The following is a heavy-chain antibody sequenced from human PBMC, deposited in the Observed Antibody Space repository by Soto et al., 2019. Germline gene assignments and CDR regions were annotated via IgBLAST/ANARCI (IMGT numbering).Heavy chain of an antibody. CDR3: ATHTKYSSSSYWFDP. D-gene: IGHD6-6*01. CDR1: GYTFTSYY. Sequence: GASVKVSCKASGYTFTSYYMHWVLQAPGQGLEWMGIINPSGGSTSYAQKFQGRVTMTRDTSTSTVYMELSSLRSEDTAVYYCATHTKYSSSSYWFDPWGQGTLVTVSS. CDR2: INPSGGST. J-gene: IGHJ5*02. V-gene: IGHV1-46*01.